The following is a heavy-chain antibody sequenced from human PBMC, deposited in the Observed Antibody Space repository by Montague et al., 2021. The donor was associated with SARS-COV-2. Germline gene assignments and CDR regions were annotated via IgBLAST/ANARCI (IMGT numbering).Heavy chain of an antibody. Sequence: SETLSLTCDVYGGSFSRYFWSWIRQPPGRGPELIGHISPTGSTRYYPSLDSRVTISLDTSKSRLSLELTSVTVADTSIYFCVGAPNEYYFDYWGQGTPVSVSS. CDR3: VGAPNEYYFDY. D-gene: IGHD3-16*01. CDR2: ISPTGST. J-gene: IGHJ4*02. V-gene: IGHV4-34*01. CDR1: GGSFSRYF.